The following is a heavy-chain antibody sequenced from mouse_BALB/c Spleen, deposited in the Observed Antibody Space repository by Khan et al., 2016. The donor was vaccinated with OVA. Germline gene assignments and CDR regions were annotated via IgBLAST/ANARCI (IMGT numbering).Heavy chain of an antibody. CDR1: GFTFTDYY. D-gene: IGHD1-3*01. J-gene: IGHJ3*01. V-gene: IGHV14-4*02. Sequence: VQLQQSGAELVRSGASVKLSCTTSGFTFTDYYMHWVKQRPRRGLEWIGWIDPENGDTEFASKFQGKATMTADTSSNTAYLRLSSLTSEDTAVYYSNAAKLARWCPFWGQGTLVTGSA. CDR3: NAAKLARWCPF. CDR2: IDPENGDT.